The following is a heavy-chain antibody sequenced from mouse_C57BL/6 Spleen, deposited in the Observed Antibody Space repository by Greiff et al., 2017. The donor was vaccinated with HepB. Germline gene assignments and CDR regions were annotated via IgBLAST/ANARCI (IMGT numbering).Heavy chain of an antibody. D-gene: IGHD3-2*02. J-gene: IGHJ3*01. CDR2: IDPSDSYN. CDR1: GYTFPSYW. V-gene: IGHV1-69*01. Sequence: QVQLQQPGAELVMPGASVKLSCKASGYTFPSYWMHWVKQRPGPGLEWIGEIDPSDSYNNYHQKFKGKSTLTVDKSSSTAYIQLRSLTSEDSAVYDCARRVAQATTWFAYWGQGTLVTVSA. CDR3: ARRVAQATTWFAY.